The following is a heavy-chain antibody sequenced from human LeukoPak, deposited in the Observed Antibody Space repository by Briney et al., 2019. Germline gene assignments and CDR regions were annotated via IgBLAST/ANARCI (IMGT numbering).Heavy chain of an antibody. D-gene: IGHD2-15*01. J-gene: IGHJ3*02. Sequence: PSETLSLTCTVSGGSISSYYWSWIRQPAGKGLEWIGRIYTSGSTNYNPSLKSRVTMSVDTSKNQFSLKLSSVTAADTAVYYCARDEAGPLVVAAVDDAFDIWGQGTMVTVSS. V-gene: IGHV4-4*07. CDR2: IYTSGST. CDR1: GGSISSYY. CDR3: ARDEAGPLVVAAVDDAFDI.